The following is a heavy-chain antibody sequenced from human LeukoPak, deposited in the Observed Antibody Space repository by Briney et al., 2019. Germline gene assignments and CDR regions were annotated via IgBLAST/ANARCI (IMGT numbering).Heavy chain of an antibody. CDR3: ARAGKYFGSGTWAGLVDF. CDR1: GGSINSVNYY. D-gene: IGHD3-10*01. Sequence: PSETLSLTCAVSGGSINSVNYYWTWIRQPPGKGLEWIGYIYYSGSTYCNPSLNSRVTISVDTSKNQFSLKLSSVTATDTAVYYCARAGKYFGSGTWAGLVDFRGLGTLVTVSS. CDR2: IYYSGST. J-gene: IGHJ4*02. V-gene: IGHV4-30-4*08.